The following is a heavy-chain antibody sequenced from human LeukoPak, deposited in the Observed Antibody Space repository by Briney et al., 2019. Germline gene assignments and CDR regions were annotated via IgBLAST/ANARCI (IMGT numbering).Heavy chain of an antibody. D-gene: IGHD6-6*01. CDR1: GFIFSNDG. V-gene: IGHV3-48*01. Sequence: GGSLRLSCTASGFIFSNDGMDWVRQAPGKGLEWVSYIGSNIKSIDYADSVKGRFTISRDNAKNSLFLQMNSLRAEDTAVYYCARGGAARPDYWGQGTLVTVSS. CDR3: ARGGAARPDY. J-gene: IGHJ4*02. CDR2: IGSNIKSI.